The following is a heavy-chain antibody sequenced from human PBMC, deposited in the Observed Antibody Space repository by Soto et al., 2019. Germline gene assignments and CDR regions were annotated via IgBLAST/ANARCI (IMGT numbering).Heavy chain of an antibody. CDR2: IWYDGSNK. D-gene: IGHD3-10*01. V-gene: IGHV3-33*01. J-gene: IGHJ6*03. Sequence: QVQLVESGGGVVQPGRSLRLSCAASGFTFSSYGMHWVRQAPGKGLEWVAIIWYDGSNKYYADSVKGRFTISRDNSKNTLYLRMNSLRADDTAVYYCPRDQGFGSVSPKHPYYYYYHMDVWGKGTTVTVSS. CDR1: GFTFSSYG. CDR3: PRDQGFGSVSPKHPYYYYYHMDV.